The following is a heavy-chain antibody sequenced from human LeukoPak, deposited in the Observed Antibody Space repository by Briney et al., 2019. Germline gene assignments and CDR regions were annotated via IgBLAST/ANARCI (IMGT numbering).Heavy chain of an antibody. CDR3: VRGTGY. J-gene: IGHJ4*02. Sequence: PGGSLRLSCSVSGFTFSTYVMHWVRQAPGKGLECVSAISGNGDNTYYADSVKGRFTISRDNSKNTLYLQMRRLRAADTAVDYCVRGTGYWGQGTLVTVSS. CDR1: GFTFSTYV. V-gene: IGHV3-64D*06. CDR2: ISGNGDNT.